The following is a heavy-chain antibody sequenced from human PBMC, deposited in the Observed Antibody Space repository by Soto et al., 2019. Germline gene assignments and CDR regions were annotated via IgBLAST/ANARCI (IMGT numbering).Heavy chain of an antibody. CDR3: ASPYYDFWSGPKASDYYYGMDV. Sequence: SVKVSCKASGGTFSSYAISWVRQAPGQGLEWMGGIIPIFGTANYAQKFQGRVTITADESTSTAYMELSSLRSEDTAVYYCASPYYDFWSGPKASDYYYGMDVWGQGTTVTVSS. V-gene: IGHV1-69*13. D-gene: IGHD3-3*01. J-gene: IGHJ6*02. CDR2: IIPIFGTA. CDR1: GGTFSSYA.